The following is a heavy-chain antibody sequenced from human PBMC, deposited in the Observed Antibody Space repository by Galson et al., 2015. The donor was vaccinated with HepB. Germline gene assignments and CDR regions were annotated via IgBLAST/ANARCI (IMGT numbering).Heavy chain of an antibody. CDR3: ARPKWATVIAFDI. J-gene: IGHJ3*02. D-gene: IGHD4-17*01. CDR2: IGGSGITT. V-gene: IGHV3-23*01. Sequence: SLRLSCAASGFIFSDSAMSWVRQAPGKGLEWVSGIGGSGITTYYADSLKGRFTISRDNSKNTRYLKMNSLRAEDTAVYYCARPKWATVIAFDIWGQGTMATVSS. CDR1: GFIFSDSA.